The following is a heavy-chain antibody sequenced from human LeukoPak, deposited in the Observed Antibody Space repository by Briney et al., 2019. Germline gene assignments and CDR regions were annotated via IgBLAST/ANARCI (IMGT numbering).Heavy chain of an antibody. CDR1: GGSISSGGYY. J-gene: IGHJ4*02. CDR2: IYYSGRT. Sequence: PSQTLSLTCTVSGGSISSGGYYWSWIRQHPGKGLEWIGYIYYSGRTYYNPSLKSRVTISVDTSKNQFSLKLSSVTAADTAVYYCARIDGYNQLYHFDYWGQGTLVTVSS. V-gene: IGHV4-31*03. CDR3: ARIDGYNQLYHFDY. D-gene: IGHD5-24*01.